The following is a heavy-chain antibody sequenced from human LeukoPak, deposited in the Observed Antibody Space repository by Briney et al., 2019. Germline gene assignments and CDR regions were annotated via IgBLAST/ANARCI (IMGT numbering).Heavy chain of an antibody. Sequence: PSETLSLTCTVSGGSIDNGGYYWSWIRQHPGKGLEWIGYIYYSGSSYYNPSLRSRVTISVDTSKNQISLKLSSVTAADTAVYYCAVTYGSGSYRNWFDPWGQGTLVTVSS. CDR3: AVTYGSGSYRNWFDP. D-gene: IGHD3-10*01. J-gene: IGHJ5*02. CDR1: GGSIDNGGYY. V-gene: IGHV4-31*03. CDR2: IYYSGSS.